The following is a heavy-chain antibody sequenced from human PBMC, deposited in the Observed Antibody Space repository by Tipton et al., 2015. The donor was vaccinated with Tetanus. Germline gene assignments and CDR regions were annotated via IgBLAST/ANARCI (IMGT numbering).Heavy chain of an antibody. CDR3: ARYNSYFYAMDV. Sequence: TLSLTCALSGGSITRGAYSWSWIRQPPGKGLEWIGYIYASGTTYSNPSLKSRVTISVGETKRQFSLNLTPVTAADTAVYYCARYNSYFYAMDVWGQGTTVTVSS. J-gene: IGHJ6*02. CDR2: IYASGTT. V-gene: IGHV4-30-2*01. D-gene: IGHD5-24*01. CDR1: GGSITRGAYS.